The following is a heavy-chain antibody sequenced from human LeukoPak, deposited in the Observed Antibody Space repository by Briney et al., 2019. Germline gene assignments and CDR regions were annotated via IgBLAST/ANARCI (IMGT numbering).Heavy chain of an antibody. CDR1: GFTVSSYY. CDR3: ARDLGARSGSYFDY. D-gene: IGHD1-26*01. Sequence: GGSLRLSCAASGFTVSSYYMSWVRQAPGKGLEWVSVIYSGGSTYYADSVKGRFTISRDNSKNTLYLQMNSLRAEDTAVYYCARDLGARSGSYFDYWGQGTLVTVSS. J-gene: IGHJ4*02. V-gene: IGHV3-53*01. CDR2: IYSGGST.